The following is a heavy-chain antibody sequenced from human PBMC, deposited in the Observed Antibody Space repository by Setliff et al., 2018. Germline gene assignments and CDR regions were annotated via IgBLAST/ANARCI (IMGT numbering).Heavy chain of an antibody. CDR2: IIPLFGTT. CDR1: GGNFNNYA. Sequence: SVKVSCKASGGNFNNYAINWVRQAPGQGLEWVGRIIPLFGTTNLAREFQGRVTMTADESTETTYMDLTSLRSEDTAVYYCARGYQVTPPRADAFDIWSQGTLVTVSS. V-gene: IGHV1-69*13. CDR3: ARGYQVTPPRADAFDI. J-gene: IGHJ3*02. D-gene: IGHD2-2*01.